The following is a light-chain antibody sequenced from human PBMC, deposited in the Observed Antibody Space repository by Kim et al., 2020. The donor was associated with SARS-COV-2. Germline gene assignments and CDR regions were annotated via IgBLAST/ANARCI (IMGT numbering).Light chain of an antibody. CDR1: QGITNS. V-gene: IGKV1-27*01. CDR3: QKYNSAPWT. Sequence: VSVGDRVTITRRASQGITNSLAWYQQKPGKVPQVLIYAASVLQSGVPSRFSGSGSGTDFTLTISSLQPEDVATYYCQKYNSAPWTFGQGTKVDI. J-gene: IGKJ1*01. CDR2: AAS.